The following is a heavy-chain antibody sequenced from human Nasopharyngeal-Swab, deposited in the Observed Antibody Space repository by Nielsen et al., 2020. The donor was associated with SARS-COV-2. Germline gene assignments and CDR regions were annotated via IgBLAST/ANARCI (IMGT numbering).Heavy chain of an antibody. CDR3: ARVSVMYNWKGVVDY. Sequence: WIRQPPGKGLEWIGSIYHSGSTYYNPSLKSRVTISVDTSKNQFSLKLGSVTAADTAVYYCARVSVMYNWKGVVDYWGQGTLVTVSS. CDR2: IYHSGST. V-gene: IGHV4-38-2*02. D-gene: IGHD1-20*01. J-gene: IGHJ4*02.